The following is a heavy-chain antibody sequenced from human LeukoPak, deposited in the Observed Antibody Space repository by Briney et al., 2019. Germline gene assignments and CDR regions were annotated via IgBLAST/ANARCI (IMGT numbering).Heavy chain of an antibody. CDR3: STFSPEHIVVVAAEYHHYGMDV. CDR2: IKSKSDGGTT. Sequence: GGSLRLSCAASGFTFSNAWMTWVREAPGKGLEWVGRIKSKSDGGTTGYGAPVKDRFTISRDDSKNTLFLQMNSLKTEDTAVYFCSTFSPEHIVVVAAEYHHYGMDVWGQGTTVTVSS. D-gene: IGHD2-21*02. CDR1: GFTFSNAW. V-gene: IGHV3-15*01. J-gene: IGHJ6*02.